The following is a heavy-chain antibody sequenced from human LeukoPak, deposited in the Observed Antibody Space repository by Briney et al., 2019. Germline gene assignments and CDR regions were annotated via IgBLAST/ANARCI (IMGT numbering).Heavy chain of an antibody. CDR3: TRGQSYCGADCYSD. CDR2: MYTGGGR. V-gene: IGHV3-66*01. J-gene: IGHJ4*02. CDR1: GFSVSNYY. Sequence: GGSLRLSCAASGFSVSNYYMSWVRQPPGKGLEWVSVMYTGGGRYYGDSVKGRFTISRDNSKNTVFLQMNSLRVEDTALYYCTRGQSYCGADCYSDWGQGTLVTVSS. D-gene: IGHD2-21*02.